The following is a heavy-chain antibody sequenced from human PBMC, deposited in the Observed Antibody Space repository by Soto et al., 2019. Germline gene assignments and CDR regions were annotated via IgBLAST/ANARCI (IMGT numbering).Heavy chain of an antibody. CDR3: ARKERGIAAAVGY. D-gene: IGHD6-13*01. Sequence: TSETLSLTCTVSGGSISSSSYYWGWIRQPPGKGLEWIGSIYYSGSTYYNPSLKSRVTISVDTSKNQFSLKLSSVTAADTAVYYCARKERGIAAAVGYWGQGTLVTVSS. V-gene: IGHV4-39*01. CDR1: GGSISSSSYY. CDR2: IYYSGST. J-gene: IGHJ4*02.